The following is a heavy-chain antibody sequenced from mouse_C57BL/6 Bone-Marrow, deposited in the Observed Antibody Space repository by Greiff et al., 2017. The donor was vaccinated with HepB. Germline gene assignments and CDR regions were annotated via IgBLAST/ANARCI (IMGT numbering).Heavy chain of an antibody. CDR1: GFTFSSYA. CDR2: ISSGGDYI. Sequence: EVKLMESGEGLVKPGGSLKLSCAASGFTFSSYAMSWVRQTPEKRLEWVAYISSGGDYIYYADTVKGRFTISRDNARNTLYLQMSSLKSEDTAMYYCTRDKDYDYDGGRFDYWGQGTTLTVSS. D-gene: IGHD2-4*01. CDR3: TRDKDYDYDGGRFDY. V-gene: IGHV5-9-1*02. J-gene: IGHJ2*01.